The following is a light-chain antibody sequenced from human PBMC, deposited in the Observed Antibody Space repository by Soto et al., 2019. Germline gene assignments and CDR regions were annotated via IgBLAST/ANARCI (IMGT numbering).Light chain of an antibody. J-gene: IGKJ5*01. CDR3: QQHGISHIT. CDR1: QSISSY. Sequence: DIQMTQSPSSLSASVGDRVTITCRASQSISSYLNWYQQKPGKAPKLLIYAASSLQSGVPSRFSGSGSGTDFTLTITRLEPDDSAVYYCQQHGISHITFGQGTRLEIK. CDR2: AAS. V-gene: IGKV1-39*01.